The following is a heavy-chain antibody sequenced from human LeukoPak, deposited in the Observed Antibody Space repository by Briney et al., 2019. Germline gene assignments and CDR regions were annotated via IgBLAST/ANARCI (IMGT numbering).Heavy chain of an antibody. CDR3: ARDLQWELPI. D-gene: IGHD1-26*01. Sequence: SETLSLTCAVSGYSTSSGYYWGWIRQPPGKGLEWIGSIFHSGSTYYNPSLKSRVTISVDASKKQFSLKLTSVTAADTAVYYCARDLQWELPIWGQGTLVTVSS. CDR2: IFHSGST. J-gene: IGHJ4*02. V-gene: IGHV4-38-2*02. CDR1: GYSTSSGYY.